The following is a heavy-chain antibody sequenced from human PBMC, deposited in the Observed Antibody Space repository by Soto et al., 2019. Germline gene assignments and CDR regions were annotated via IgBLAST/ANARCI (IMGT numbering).Heavy chain of an antibody. Sequence: QVPLEQSGAEVKKPGASVKVSCKASGYTFTSYDINWVRQTTGQGLEWMGWMNPKTGNTGYAQKFQDRISLTRTTSINTAYMELSSLRSEDTAVYYCARSPTNANSFDPWGQGTLVTVSS. CDR3: ARSPTNANSFDP. CDR2: MNPKTGNT. V-gene: IGHV1-8*01. J-gene: IGHJ5*02. CDR1: GYTFTSYD.